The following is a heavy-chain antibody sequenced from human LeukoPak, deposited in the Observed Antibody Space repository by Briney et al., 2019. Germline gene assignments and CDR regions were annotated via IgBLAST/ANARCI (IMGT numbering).Heavy chain of an antibody. CDR1: GFTFSSYE. Sequence: GGSLRLSCAASGFTFSSYEMNWVRQAPGKGLEWVSGISGSGGSTYYADSVKGRFTISRDNSKTTVYLQMDSLRAEDTAVYYCAKKVGGVYAFDFWGQGTMVTVSS. CDR2: ISGSGGST. CDR3: AKKVGGVYAFDF. J-gene: IGHJ3*01. V-gene: IGHV3-23*01. D-gene: IGHD3-16*01.